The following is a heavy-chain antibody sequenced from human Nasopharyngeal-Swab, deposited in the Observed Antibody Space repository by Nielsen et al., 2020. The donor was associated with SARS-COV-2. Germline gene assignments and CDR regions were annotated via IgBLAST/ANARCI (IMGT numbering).Heavy chain of an antibody. D-gene: IGHD3-9*01. V-gene: IGHV4-39*07. CDR2: IYYNGST. CDR3: ASGLAYYDILTGYQYDAFDI. Sequence: WIRQPPGKGLEWIGSIYYNGSTYYNPSLKSRVIISVDTSKNQFSLKLSSVTAADTAVYYCASGLAYYDILTGYQYDAFDIWGQGTMVTVSS. J-gene: IGHJ3*02.